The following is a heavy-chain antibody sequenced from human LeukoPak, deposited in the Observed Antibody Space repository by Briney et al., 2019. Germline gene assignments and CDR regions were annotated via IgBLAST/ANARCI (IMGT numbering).Heavy chain of an antibody. J-gene: IGHJ4*02. CDR1: GGFMTNDGYY. Sequence: PSETLSLTCSVSGGFMTNDGYYWTWIRQPAGKGLEWIGRIHISKNTNYNPSLKSRVIMSIDTSKNQFSLKLSSVTAADTAVYYCARDHRGYNWNYGYGEGGFDYWGQGTLVTVSS. CDR3: ARDHRGYNWNYGYGEGGFDY. CDR2: IHISKNT. V-gene: IGHV4-61*02. D-gene: IGHD1-7*01.